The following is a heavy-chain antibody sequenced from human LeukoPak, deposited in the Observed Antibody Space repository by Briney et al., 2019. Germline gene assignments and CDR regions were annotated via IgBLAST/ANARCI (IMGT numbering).Heavy chain of an antibody. D-gene: IGHD1-1*01. CDR2: INPDSGGT. CDR3: AREDGRLLQNEY. Sequence: SVKVSCKASGYTFTGYYMHWVRQAPGQGLEWMGRINPDSGGTNYAQKFQGRVTMTRDTSISTAYMELSRLRSDDTAVYYCAREDGRLLQNEYWGQGTLVTVSS. CDR1: GYTFTGYY. J-gene: IGHJ4*02. V-gene: IGHV1-2*06.